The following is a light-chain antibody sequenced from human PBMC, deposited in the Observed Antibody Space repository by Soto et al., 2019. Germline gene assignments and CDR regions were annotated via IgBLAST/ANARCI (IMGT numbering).Light chain of an antibody. CDR3: QHRYSTLWT. V-gene: IGKV1-39*01. J-gene: IGKJ1*01. CDR1: QSISSY. Sequence: DIQMTQSPSSLSASVGDRVTITCRASQSISSYLNWYQQKPGKAPTLLIYAASSLQSGVPSRFSGSGSGTDFTHTISSLQPEDFATYYCQHRYSTLWTFGQGTKEEIK. CDR2: AAS.